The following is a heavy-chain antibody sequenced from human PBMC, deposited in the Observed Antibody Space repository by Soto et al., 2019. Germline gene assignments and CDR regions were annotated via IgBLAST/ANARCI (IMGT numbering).Heavy chain of an antibody. CDR2: ISYDGSRE. J-gene: IGHJ4*02. CDR3: AKDRVESGLGEIDY. Sequence: QVQLVESGEGVIQPGRSLRLSCAASGFAFRTSGMHWVRQAPGKGLQWVAIISYDGSREFYLDSVKGRFTISRDNPKNTLYLQMDSLRAEDTAVYYCAKDRVESGLGEIDYWGQGTLVSVSS. CDR1: GFAFRTSG. D-gene: IGHD3-16*01. V-gene: IGHV3-30*18.